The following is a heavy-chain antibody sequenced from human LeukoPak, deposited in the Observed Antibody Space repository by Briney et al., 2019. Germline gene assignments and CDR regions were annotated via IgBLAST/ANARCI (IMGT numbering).Heavy chain of an antibody. D-gene: IGHD3-22*01. J-gene: IGHJ4*02. CDR2: ITGSSSFI. Sequence: GGSLRLSCAASGFTFSTYSMNWVRQAPGKGLEWVSSITGSSSFIYYADSVKGRFTISRDNVRNSLHLQMNSLRAEDTAMYYCAKRSGYYYDYWGQGTLVTVSS. CDR1: GFTFSTYS. V-gene: IGHV3-21*01. CDR3: AKRSGYYYDY.